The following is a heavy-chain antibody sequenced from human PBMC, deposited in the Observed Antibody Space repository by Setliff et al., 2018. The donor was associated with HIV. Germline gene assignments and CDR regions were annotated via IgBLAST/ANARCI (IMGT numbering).Heavy chain of an antibody. CDR2: INHSGIS. Sequence: PSDLSLTCAVYGGSFSDHYWSWIRQPPGKGLEWIGEINHSGISNFNPSLKSRVSIPIDTPRSQFSLKLSSVTAADTAVYYCARGGGFWSGQLDYWGQGTLVTVSS. J-gene: IGHJ4*02. V-gene: IGHV4-34*01. CDR3: ARGGGFWSGQLDY. D-gene: IGHD3-3*01. CDR1: GGSFSDHY.